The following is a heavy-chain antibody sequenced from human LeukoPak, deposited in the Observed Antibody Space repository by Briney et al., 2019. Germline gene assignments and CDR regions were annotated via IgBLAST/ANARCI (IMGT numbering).Heavy chain of an antibody. CDR2: INPSGGST. Sequence: ASVKVSCKASGYTFTSYYMHWVRQAPGQGLEWMGIINPSGGSTSYAQKFQGRVTMTRDTSMSTVYMELSSLRSEDTAVYYCARGAITIFGVVIIESAFDIWGQGTMVTVSS. V-gene: IGHV1-46*01. D-gene: IGHD3-3*01. J-gene: IGHJ3*02. CDR3: ARGAITIFGVVIIESAFDI. CDR1: GYTFTSYY.